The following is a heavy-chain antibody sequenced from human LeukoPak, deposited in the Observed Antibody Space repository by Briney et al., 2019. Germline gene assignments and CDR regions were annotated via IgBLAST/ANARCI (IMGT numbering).Heavy chain of an antibody. Sequence: GGSLRLSCVASGFTFSSFGMHWVRQAPGKVLEWVAFVRYDRSNKYYAESVKGRFTISRDNSKNTMYLQMHSLRVEDTAVYYCAKDRGSSWTFDYWGQGTLVTVSS. CDR3: AKDRGSSWTFDY. J-gene: IGHJ4*02. CDR2: VRYDRSNK. D-gene: IGHD6-13*01. CDR1: GFTFSSFG. V-gene: IGHV3-30*02.